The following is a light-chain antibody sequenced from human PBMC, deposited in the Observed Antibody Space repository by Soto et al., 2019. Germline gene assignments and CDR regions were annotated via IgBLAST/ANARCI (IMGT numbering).Light chain of an antibody. J-gene: IGKJ5*01. Sequence: DLQMTQSPSSVSASVGDRVTINCRTSQNIGTWLTWYQQNPGKAPKLLIYAASTLQNGVPSTFTGSGSGTDFTLTISSLQPDDFATYYCQQASAFPLTFGQGTRLEIK. CDR1: QNIGTW. CDR3: QQASAFPLT. CDR2: AAS. V-gene: IGKV1-12*01.